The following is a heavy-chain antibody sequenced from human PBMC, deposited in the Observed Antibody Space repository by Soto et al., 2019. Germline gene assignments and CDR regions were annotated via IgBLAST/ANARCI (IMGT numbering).Heavy chain of an antibody. CDR2: IYYSGST. Sequence: LSLTCTVSGGSISSGGYYWSWIRQHPGKGLEWIGYIYYSGSTYYNPSLKSRVTISVDTSKNQFSLKLSSVTAADTAVYYCARDLRRSYYYGMDVWGQGTTVTVSS. CDR1: GGSISSGGYY. D-gene: IGHD3-16*01. J-gene: IGHJ6*02. V-gene: IGHV4-31*03. CDR3: ARDLRRSYYYGMDV.